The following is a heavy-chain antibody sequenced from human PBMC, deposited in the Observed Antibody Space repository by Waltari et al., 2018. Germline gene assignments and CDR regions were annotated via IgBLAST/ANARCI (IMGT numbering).Heavy chain of an antibody. V-gene: IGHV3-33*08. D-gene: IGHD3-10*01. J-gene: IGHJ5*02. Sequence: QVQLVESGGGVVQPGRSLRLSCEASGFTFSSYGIHGVRQAPGKGLEWVALIWYDGSNKYYADSVKGRFTISRDNSKNTLYLQMNSLRAEDTAVYYCAREIWFGESNGGNWFDPWGQGTLVTVSS. CDR3: AREIWFGESNGGNWFDP. CDR2: IWYDGSNK. CDR1: GFTFSSYG.